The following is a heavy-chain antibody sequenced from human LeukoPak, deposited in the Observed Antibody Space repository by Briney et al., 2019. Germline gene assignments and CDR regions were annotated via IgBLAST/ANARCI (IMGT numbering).Heavy chain of an antibody. Sequence: SETLSLTRAVYGGSFSGYYWSWIRQPPGKGLEWIGEINHSGSTNYNPSLKSRVTISVDTSKNQFSLKLSSVTAADTAVYYCARPSSYSSSWYNPWGQGTLVTVSS. CDR1: GGSFSGYY. V-gene: IGHV4-34*01. D-gene: IGHD6-13*01. CDR2: INHSGST. CDR3: ARPSSYSSSWYNP. J-gene: IGHJ5*02.